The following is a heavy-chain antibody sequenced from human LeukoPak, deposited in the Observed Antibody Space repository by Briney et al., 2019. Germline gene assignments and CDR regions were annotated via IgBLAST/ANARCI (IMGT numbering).Heavy chain of an antibody. J-gene: IGHJ3*02. V-gene: IGHV1-46*01. D-gene: IGHD2-2*01. CDR2: INPSGGST. CDR1: GYTFTSYY. Sequence: GASVKVSCKASGYTFTSYYMHWVRQAPGQVLEWMGIINPSGGSTSYAQKFQGRVTMTRDMSTSTVYMELSSLRSEDTAVYYCARAFVKYGSNWYNLAFYILGQGKMVTVSS. CDR3: ARAFVKYGSNWYNLAFYI.